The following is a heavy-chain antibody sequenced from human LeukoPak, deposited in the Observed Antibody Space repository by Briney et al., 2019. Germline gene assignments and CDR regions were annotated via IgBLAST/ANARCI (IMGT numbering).Heavy chain of an antibody. CDR1: GGSFSAYY. CDR3: ARGNACTRTSCYRNNYNYYMDV. J-gene: IGHJ6*03. CDR2: INHSGST. Sequence: SETLSLTCAVYGGSFSAYYWSWIRQPPGRGLEWIGEINHSGSTNYNPSLKSRVTISEDTSKNQFSLKVRSVTAADTAVYFCARGNACTRTSCYRNNYNYYMDVWGKGTTVTVSS. V-gene: IGHV4-34*01. D-gene: IGHD2-2*02.